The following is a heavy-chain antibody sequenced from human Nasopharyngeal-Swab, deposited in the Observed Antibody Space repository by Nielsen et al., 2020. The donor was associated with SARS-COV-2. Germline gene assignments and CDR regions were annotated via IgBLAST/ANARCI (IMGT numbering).Heavy chain of an antibody. J-gene: IGHJ6*02. CDR3: ASGDSPRGVAYYYYGMEV. CDR2: ISSSSSTV. D-gene: IGHD3-10*01. V-gene: IGHV3-48*04. CDR1: GFTFRSYS. Sequence: GESLKLSCAASGFTFRSYSMNWVRQAPGKGLEWVSYISSSSSTVYYADSVKGRFTISRDNAKNSLYLQMNSLRAEDTAVYYCASGDSPRGVAYYYYGMEVWGQGTTVTVSS.